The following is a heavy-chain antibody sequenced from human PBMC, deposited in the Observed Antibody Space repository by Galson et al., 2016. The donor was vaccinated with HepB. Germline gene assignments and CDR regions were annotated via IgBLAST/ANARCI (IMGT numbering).Heavy chain of an antibody. V-gene: IGHV3-21*01. Sequence: SLRLSCAASGFTFSSSFMIWVRQAPGQGLEWVSSISSSSGYIYYADSLKGRFTIFRDNAQNSLYLQMNSLRAEDTALYYCARGASSVGEEYYIDYWGQGTLVTVSS. CDR2: ISSSSGYI. CDR1: GFTFSSSF. D-gene: IGHD3-10*01. CDR3: ARGASSVGEEYYIDY. J-gene: IGHJ4*02.